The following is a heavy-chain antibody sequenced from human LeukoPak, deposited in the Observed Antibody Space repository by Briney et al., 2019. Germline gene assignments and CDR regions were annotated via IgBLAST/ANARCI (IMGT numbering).Heavy chain of an antibody. J-gene: IGHJ6*02. Sequence: PEGSLRLSCAASGFTGSSNYMSWVRQAQGKGLEWVSVIYSGGSTYYADSVKGRFTISRDNSKNTLYLQMNSLRAEDTAVYYCARGGIAVAVTIYYYGMDVWGQGTTVTVSS. CDR2: IYSGGST. D-gene: IGHD6-19*01. V-gene: IGHV3-66*01. CDR3: ARGGIAVAVTIYYYGMDV. CDR1: GFTGSSNY.